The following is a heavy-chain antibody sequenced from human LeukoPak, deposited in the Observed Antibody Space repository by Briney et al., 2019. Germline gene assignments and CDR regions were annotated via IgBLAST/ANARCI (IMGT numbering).Heavy chain of an antibody. CDR1: GYPFTSYA. CDR3: ARDGGSSVMARYYYYGMDV. J-gene: IGHJ6*02. CDR2: INTSTGNA. Sequence: GASVKVSCKASGYPFTSYALNWVRQAPGQGLEWMGRINTSTGNATTAQGFTGRFVFSFDTSGSTAYLQISSLKAVDTAVYFCARDGGSSVMARYYYYGMDVWGQGTTVTVSS. D-gene: IGHD1-26*01. V-gene: IGHV7-4-1*02.